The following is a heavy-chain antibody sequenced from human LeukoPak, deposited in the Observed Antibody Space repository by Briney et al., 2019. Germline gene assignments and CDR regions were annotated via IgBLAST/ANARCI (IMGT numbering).Heavy chain of an antibody. D-gene: IGHD3-3*01. Sequence: PSETLSLTCAVYGGSFSGYYWSWIRQPPGKGLEWIGEINHSGSTNYNPSLKSRATISVDTPKNQFSLKLSSVTAADTDVYYCARETPTYYDFWSGYYGLYYYYCMDVWGKGTTVTVSS. CDR3: ARETPTYYDFWSGYYGLYYYYCMDV. V-gene: IGHV4-34*01. CDR1: GGSFSGYY. CDR2: INHSGST. J-gene: IGHJ6*03.